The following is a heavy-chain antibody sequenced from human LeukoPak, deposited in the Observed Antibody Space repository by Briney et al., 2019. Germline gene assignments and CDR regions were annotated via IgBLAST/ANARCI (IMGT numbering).Heavy chain of an antibody. Sequence: SETLSLTCTVSGGSISNYYLNWIRQPPGKGLEWIGYIYYSGSTNYNPALKSRVTISGDTSKNEFSLKLTSVTAADTAVYYCARAPPIYHYYYGMDAWGQGTTVTVSS. CDR1: GGSISNYY. V-gene: IGHV4-59*01. J-gene: IGHJ6*02. CDR3: ARAPPIYHYYYGMDA. CDR2: IYYSGST.